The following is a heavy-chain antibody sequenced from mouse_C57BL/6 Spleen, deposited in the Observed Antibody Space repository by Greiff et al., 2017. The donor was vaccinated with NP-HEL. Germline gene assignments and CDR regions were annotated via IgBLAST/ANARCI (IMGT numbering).Heavy chain of an antibody. CDR2: IYPGNSDT. D-gene: IGHD1-1*01. Sequence: EVQLQQSGTVLARPGASVKMSCKTSGYTFTSYWMRWVKQRPGQGLEWIGAIYPGNSDTSYNQKFKGKAKLTAVTSASPAYMGLSSLTNEDSAVYYGKRGDSYYYGSSLWYFDVWGTGTTVTVSS. CDR1: GYTFTSYW. CDR3: KRGDSYYYGSSLWYFDV. V-gene: IGHV1-5*01. J-gene: IGHJ1*03.